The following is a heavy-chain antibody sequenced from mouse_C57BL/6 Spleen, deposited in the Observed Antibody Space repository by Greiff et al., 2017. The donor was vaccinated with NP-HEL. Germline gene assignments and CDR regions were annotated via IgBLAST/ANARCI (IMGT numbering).Heavy chain of an antibody. CDR2: IYPGNSDT. D-gene: IGHD2-1*01. CDR1: GYTFTSYW. Sequence: EVQLQQSGTVLARPGASVTMSCKTSGYTFTSYWMHWVKQRPGQGLEWIGAIYPGNSDTRYNQKFKGKAKLTAVTSASTAYMELSSLTNEDSAVYYCTRSGVTVYYFDYWGQGTTLTVSS. V-gene: IGHV1-5*01. CDR3: TRSGVTVYYFDY. J-gene: IGHJ2*01.